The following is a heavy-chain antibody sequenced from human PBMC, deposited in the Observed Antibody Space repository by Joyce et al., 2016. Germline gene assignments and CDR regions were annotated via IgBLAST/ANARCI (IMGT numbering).Heavy chain of an antibody. CDR2: IIPLFGIV. D-gene: IGHD2-15*01. J-gene: IGHJ5*02. V-gene: IGHV1-69*17. CDR1: GGSFNNYA. CDR3: ARLEVGGRSNWFDP. Sequence: QVQLVQSGAEVKQPGTSVKVSCQVSGGSFNNYAINWVRQAPGQGLEWMGVIIPLFGIVKYAQKFQGRVTIIADKSTATSHMGLRSLRSEDTAVYYCARLEVGGRSNWFDPWGQGTLVTVSS.